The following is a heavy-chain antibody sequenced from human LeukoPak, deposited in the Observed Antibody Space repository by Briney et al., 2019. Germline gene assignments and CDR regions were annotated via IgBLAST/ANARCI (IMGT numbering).Heavy chain of an antibody. CDR3: ARGPYSSGWYEKGNWFDP. J-gene: IGHJ5*02. Sequence: ASVKLSCKASVYIFTGYYMHWVRQAPAQGLEWMGWINPNSGGTNNAQKFQGRVTMARDTSISTSYMELSRLRSDDTAVYYCARGPYSSGWYEKGNWFDPWGQGTLVTVSS. V-gene: IGHV1-2*02. CDR2: INPNSGGT. CDR1: VYIFTGYY. D-gene: IGHD6-19*01.